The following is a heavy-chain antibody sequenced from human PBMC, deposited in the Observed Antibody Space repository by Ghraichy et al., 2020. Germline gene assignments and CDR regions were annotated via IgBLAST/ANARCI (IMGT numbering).Heavy chain of an antibody. CDR3: TPFIAAAGNDDAFDI. J-gene: IGHJ3*02. V-gene: IGHV1-24*01. CDR2: FDPEDGET. D-gene: IGHD6-13*01. CDR1: GYTLTELS. Sequence: ASVKVSCKVSGYTLTELSMHWVRQAPGKGLEWMGGFDPEDGETIYAQKFQGRVTMTEDTSTDTAYMELSSLRSEDTAVYYCTPFIAAAGNDDAFDIWGQGTMVNVSS.